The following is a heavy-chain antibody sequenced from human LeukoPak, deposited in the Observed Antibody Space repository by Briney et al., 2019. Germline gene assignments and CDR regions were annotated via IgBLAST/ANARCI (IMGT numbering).Heavy chain of an antibody. Sequence: PGGSLRLSCAASGFTFRNYVMNWVRQAPGKGLEWVSTLSGSGGITYYADSVKGRFTISRDNSKNTLYLQMNSLRAEDTAVYYCATTGDYYSSGSYLDCWGQGGLVTVSS. J-gene: IGHJ4*02. CDR1: GFTFRNYV. CDR3: ATTGDYYSSGSYLDC. D-gene: IGHD3-10*01. CDR2: LSGSGGIT. V-gene: IGHV3-23*01.